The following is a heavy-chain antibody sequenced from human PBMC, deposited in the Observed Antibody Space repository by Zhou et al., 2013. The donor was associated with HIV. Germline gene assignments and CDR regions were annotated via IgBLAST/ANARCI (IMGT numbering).Heavy chain of an antibody. Sequence: QVQLQQWGAGLLKPSETLSLTCAVYGGSFSAYYWSWIRQPPGKGLEWIGEINHSGSTNYNPSLKSRVTISVDTSKNQFSLKLRSVTAADTAVYYCARRPPYSSSWFYWGQGTLVTVSS. CDR1: GGSFSAYY. CDR2: INHSGST. V-gene: IGHV4-34*01. D-gene: IGHD6-13*01. CDR3: ARRPPYSSSWFY. J-gene: IGHJ4*02.